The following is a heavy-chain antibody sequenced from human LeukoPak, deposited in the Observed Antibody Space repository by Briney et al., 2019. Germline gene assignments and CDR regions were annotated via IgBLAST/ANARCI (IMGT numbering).Heavy chain of an antibody. V-gene: IGHV3-30-3*01. CDR2: ISYDGSNK. J-gene: IGHJ5*02. CDR1: GFTFSSYA. Sequence: GGSLRLSCAASGFTFSSYAMHWVRQAPGKGLEWVAVISYDGSNKYYADSVKGRFTISRDNSKNTLYLQMNSLRAEDTAVYYCARAPGFGMVRGITWGQGTLVTVSS. CDR3: ARAPGFGMVRGIT. D-gene: IGHD3-10*01.